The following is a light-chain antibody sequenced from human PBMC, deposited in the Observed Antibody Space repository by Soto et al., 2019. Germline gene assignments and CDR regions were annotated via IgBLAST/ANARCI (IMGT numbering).Light chain of an antibody. CDR1: RNDVGGYNY. J-gene: IGLJ2*01. V-gene: IGLV2-14*01. CDR2: DVT. CDR3: SSYTITNTLE. Sequence: QSVLTQPASVSGSPGQSITISCTGTRNDVGGYNYVSWYQQHPGKAPKLMIYDVTDRPSGVSNRFSGSKSGNTASLTISGLQADDDADYYCSSYTITNTLEIGGGTKLTVL.